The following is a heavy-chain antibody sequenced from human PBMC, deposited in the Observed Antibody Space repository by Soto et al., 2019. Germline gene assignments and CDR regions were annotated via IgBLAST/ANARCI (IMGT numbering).Heavy chain of an antibody. Sequence: ETLSLTCAVSGGSISSSNWWSWVRQAPGKGLEWVSAISGSGGSTYYADSVKGRFTISRDNSKNTLYLQMNSLRAEDTAVYYCGSGSYNWPNWGQGTLVTVSS. J-gene: IGHJ4*02. CDR2: ISGSGGST. D-gene: IGHD1-26*01. V-gene: IGHV3-23*01. CDR1: GGSISSSN. CDR3: GSGSYNWPN.